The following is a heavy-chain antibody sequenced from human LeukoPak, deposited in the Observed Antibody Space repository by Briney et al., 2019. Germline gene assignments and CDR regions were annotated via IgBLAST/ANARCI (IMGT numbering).Heavy chain of an antibody. CDR2: IYYSGST. CDR1: GGSISSGDYY. V-gene: IGHV4-30-4*01. J-gene: IGHJ4*02. D-gene: IGHD1-1*01. Sequence: SETLSLTCTVSGGSISSGDYYWSCIRQPPGKGLEWIGYIYYSGSTYYNPSLKSRVTISVDTSKNQFSLKLSSVTAADTAVYYCARMNNDNGDYWGQGTLVTVSS. CDR3: ARMNNDNGDY.